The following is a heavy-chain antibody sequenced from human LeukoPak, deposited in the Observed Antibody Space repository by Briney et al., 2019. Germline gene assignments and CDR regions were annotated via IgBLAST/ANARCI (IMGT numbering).Heavy chain of an antibody. Sequence: SETLSLTCAVYGGSFSGYYWSWIRQPPGKGLEWIAYMYYSGSTYYNPSLKSRVTMSADTSKNQLSLKLSSVTAADTAVYCCARPYYYDSRIDPWGQGILVTVSS. CDR1: GGSFSGYY. J-gene: IGHJ5*02. V-gene: IGHV4-30-4*01. D-gene: IGHD3-22*01. CDR2: MYYSGST. CDR3: ARPYYYDSRIDP.